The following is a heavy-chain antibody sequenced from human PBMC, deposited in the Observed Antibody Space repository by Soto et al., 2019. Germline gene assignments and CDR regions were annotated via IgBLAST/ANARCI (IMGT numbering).Heavy chain of an antibody. J-gene: IGHJ5*02. CDR1: GYTFTSYG. Sequence: QVQLVQSGAEVKKPGASVKVSCKASGYTFTSYGISWVRQAPGQGLEWMGWISAYNGNTNYAQKLQGRVTMTTDTSTSTASMELWSLRSDDTAVYYCARDQAIGIVVVPAAMVWFDPWGQGTLVTVSS. V-gene: IGHV1-18*01. CDR2: ISAYNGNT. D-gene: IGHD2-2*01. CDR3: ARDQAIGIVVVPAAMVWFDP.